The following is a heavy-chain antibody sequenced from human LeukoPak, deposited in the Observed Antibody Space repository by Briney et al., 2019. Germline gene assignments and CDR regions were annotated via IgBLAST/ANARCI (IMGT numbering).Heavy chain of an antibody. J-gene: IGHJ3*02. CDR3: ASRPEYYYDSSGYPPEDAFDI. Sequence: ASVKVSCKASGYTFTSYDINWVRQATGQGLEWMGWMNPNSGNTGYAQKFQGRVTMTRNTSISTAYMELSSLRSEDTAGYYCASRPEYYYDSSGYPPEDAFDIWGQGTMVTVSS. CDR2: MNPNSGNT. D-gene: IGHD3-22*01. V-gene: IGHV1-8*01. CDR1: GYTFTSYD.